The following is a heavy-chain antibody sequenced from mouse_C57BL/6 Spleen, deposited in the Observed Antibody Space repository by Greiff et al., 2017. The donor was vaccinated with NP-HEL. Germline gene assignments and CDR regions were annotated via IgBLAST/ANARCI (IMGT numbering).Heavy chain of an antibody. CDR1: GYAFSSSW. D-gene: IGHD2-14*01. V-gene: IGHV1-80*01. CDR2: IYPGDGDT. Sequence: VKLQESGAELVKPGASVKISCKASGYAFSSSWMNWVKQRPGTGLEWIGQIYPGDGDTNYNGKFKGKATLTADKSSSTAYMQLSSLTSEDSAVYFCAREVLGYWGQGTTLTVSS. CDR3: AREVLGY. J-gene: IGHJ2*01.